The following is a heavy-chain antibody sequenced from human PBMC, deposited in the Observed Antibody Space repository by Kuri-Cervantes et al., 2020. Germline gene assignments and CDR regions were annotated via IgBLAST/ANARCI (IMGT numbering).Heavy chain of an antibody. V-gene: IGHV3-7*02. Sequence: GESLKISCAASGFTFRDHWLGWVRQAPGKGLEWVATINNDAKEKYIVDSLKGRFTISRDNTKNSLYLQMNSLRAEDTAVYFCASRGAVAVRDRWFDPWGQGTLVTVSS. CDR3: ASRGAVAVRDRWFDP. D-gene: IGHD6-19*01. J-gene: IGHJ5*02. CDR2: INNDAKEK. CDR1: GFTFRDHW.